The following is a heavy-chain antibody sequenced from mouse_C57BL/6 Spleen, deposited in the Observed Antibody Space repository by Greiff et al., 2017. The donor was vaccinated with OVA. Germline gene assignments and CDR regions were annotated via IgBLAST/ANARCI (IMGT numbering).Heavy chain of an antibody. CDR1: GFTFSDYY. J-gene: IGHJ4*01. D-gene: IGHD2-2*01. CDR2: INYDGSST. V-gene: IGHV5-16*01. CDR3: AREPDGYGDAMDY. Sequence: EVKLMESEGGLVQPGSSMKLSCTASGFTFSDYYMAWVRQVPEKGLEWVANINYDGSSTYYLDSLKSRFIISRDNAKNILYLQMSSLKSEDTATYYCAREPDGYGDAMDYWGQGTSVTVSS.